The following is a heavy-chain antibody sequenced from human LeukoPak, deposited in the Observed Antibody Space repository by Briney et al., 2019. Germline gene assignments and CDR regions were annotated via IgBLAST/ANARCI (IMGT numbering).Heavy chain of an antibody. D-gene: IGHD3-10*01. CDR2: IKQDGSEK. V-gene: IGHV3-7*01. J-gene: IGHJ4*02. CDR1: GFTFSTYW. Sequence: GGSLRLSCAASGFTFSTYWMSWVRQAPGKGLEWVVYIKQDGSEKYYVDSVKGRFTISRDNAKNSLYLQMNSLRAEDTAVYYCARDQGWFGESCPAGHFDYWGQGTLVTVSS. CDR3: ARDQGWFGESCPAGHFDY.